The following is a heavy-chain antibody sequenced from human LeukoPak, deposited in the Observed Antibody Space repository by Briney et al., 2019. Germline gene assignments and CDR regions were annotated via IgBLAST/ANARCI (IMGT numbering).Heavy chain of an antibody. D-gene: IGHD1-26*01. CDR1: DYSISSGYF. V-gene: IGHV4-38-2*02. CDR3: EREGDILGATIDS. J-gene: IGHJ4*02. Sequence: SETLSLTCVASDYSISSGYFWGWIRRPPGKGLEWIGSISHSGTTYYNPSFKSRVTISLDTSKNQFSLKLKSVTAADTAFYYCEREGDILGATIDSWGQGTLVTVSS. CDR2: ISHSGTT.